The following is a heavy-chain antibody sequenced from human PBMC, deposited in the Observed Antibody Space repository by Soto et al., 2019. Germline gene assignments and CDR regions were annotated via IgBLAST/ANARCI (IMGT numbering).Heavy chain of an antibody. CDR3: ARDRGITGTYYYYYGMDV. Sequence: PGGSLRLSCAASGFTVSSYSMNWVRQAPGKGLEWVSSISSSSSYIYYADSVKGRFTISRDNAKNSLYLQMNSLRAEDTAVYYCARDRGITGTYYYYYGMDVWGQGTTVTVSS. V-gene: IGHV3-21*01. CDR2: ISSSSSYI. D-gene: IGHD1-20*01. CDR1: GFTVSSYS. J-gene: IGHJ6*02.